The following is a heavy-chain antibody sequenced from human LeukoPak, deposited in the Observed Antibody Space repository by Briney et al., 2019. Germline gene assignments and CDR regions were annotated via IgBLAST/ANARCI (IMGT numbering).Heavy chain of an antibody. Sequence: PSQTLSVTCDISGESVSSKNGAWNWIRQSPSRGLEWLGRTYYRSKWHTDYAVSMNGRITISPDTSKNQFSLQLNSVTPDDTAVYYCARDVGTSGWHTFDYWGQGTLVTVSS. CDR2: TYYRSKWHT. CDR3: ARDVGTSGWHTFDY. CDR1: GESVSSKNGA. V-gene: IGHV6-1*01. D-gene: IGHD6-19*01. J-gene: IGHJ4*02.